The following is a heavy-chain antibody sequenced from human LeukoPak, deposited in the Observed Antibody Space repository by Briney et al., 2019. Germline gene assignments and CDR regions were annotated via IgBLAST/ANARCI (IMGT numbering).Heavy chain of an antibody. CDR3: ARLDGGNFGLYGMDV. D-gene: IGHD4-23*01. J-gene: IGHJ6*02. CDR1: GDSLSNYY. Sequence: PSETLSLTCTVSGDSLSNYYWSWIRQPPGKGLEWIGYIYYSGSTNYNPSLKSRVTISLDMSKNQFSLKLSSVTAADTAVFYCARLDGGNFGLYGMDVWGQGTTVTVSS. V-gene: IGHV4-59*08. CDR2: IYYSGST.